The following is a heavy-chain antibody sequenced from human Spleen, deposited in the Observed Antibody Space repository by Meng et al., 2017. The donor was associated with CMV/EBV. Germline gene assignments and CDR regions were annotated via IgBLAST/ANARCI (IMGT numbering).Heavy chain of an antibody. D-gene: IGHD1-26*01. CDR2: ISWNSANI. CDR3: VKGGWALHW. CDR1: GFIFDDHA. V-gene: IGHV3-9*01. J-gene: IGHJ4*02. Sequence: GGSLRLSCAASGFIFDDHAMHWVRQAPGKGLEWVSSISWNSANIAYAASVKGRFTISRDNANNSLYLQMNSLSPEDTALYYCVKGGWALHWGGQGTLVTVSS.